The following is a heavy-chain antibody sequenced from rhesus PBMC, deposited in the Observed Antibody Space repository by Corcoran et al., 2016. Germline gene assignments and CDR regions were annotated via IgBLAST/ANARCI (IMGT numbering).Heavy chain of an antibody. Sequence: QVQLQESGPGLVKPSETLFLTCAVYGGSFRSYWWNWIRQSPGKGLEWIGEINVYRGTTNYTPSRRSRVTISQDVSRNQFSLKLTSVTAADTAVYYCASPVRYRFDVWGPGVLVSVSS. J-gene: IGHJ5-1*01. CDR1: GGSFRSYW. CDR3: ASPVRYRFDV. CDR2: INVYRGTT. V-gene: IGHV4-80*01.